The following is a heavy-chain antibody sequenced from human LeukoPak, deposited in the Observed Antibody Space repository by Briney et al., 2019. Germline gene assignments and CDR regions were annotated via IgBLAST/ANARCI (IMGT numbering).Heavy chain of an antibody. D-gene: IGHD6-19*01. Sequence: PGGSLRLSCAASGFNLCSSYMSGLRQAPGEGLEWVTVIYSGGGGGSTYYADSVKGRFPIPRHNSKNTLFLQMNGLRAEDTAVYYGATKGDSGWFFDYWGQGTLVTVSS. CDR1: GFNLCSSY. V-gene: IGHV3-53*01. CDR2: IYSGGGGGST. CDR3: ATKGDSGWFFDY. J-gene: IGHJ4*02.